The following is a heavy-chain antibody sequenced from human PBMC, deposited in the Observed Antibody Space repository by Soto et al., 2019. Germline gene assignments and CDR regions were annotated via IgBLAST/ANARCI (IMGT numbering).Heavy chain of an antibody. CDR2: ISSSSTYI. CDR1: GFNFSNYG. Sequence: EVQLVESGGGVVKPGGSLRISCTASGFNFSNYGMNWVRQAPGKGLEWVSSISSSSTYISYADSVKGRFTISRDNAENSVYLQMNSLRADDTAVYYCARSDCTSTSCYVVWFDPWGQGTLVTVSS. D-gene: IGHD2-2*01. V-gene: IGHV3-21*01. CDR3: ARSDCTSTSCYVVWFDP. J-gene: IGHJ5*02.